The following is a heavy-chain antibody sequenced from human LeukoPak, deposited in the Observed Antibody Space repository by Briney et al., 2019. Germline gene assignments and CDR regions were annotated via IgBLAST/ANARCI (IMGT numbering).Heavy chain of an antibody. CDR2: IYYSGST. J-gene: IGHJ4*02. CDR3: ARGGDSSGYYPLDY. D-gene: IGHD3-22*01. Sequence: LETLSLTCTVSGGSISSSSYYWGWIRQPPGKGLEWIGSIYYSGSTYYNPSLKSRVTISVDTSKNQFSLKLSSVTAADTAVYYCARGGDSSGYYPLDYWGQGTLVTVSS. CDR1: GGSISSSSYY. V-gene: IGHV4-39*07.